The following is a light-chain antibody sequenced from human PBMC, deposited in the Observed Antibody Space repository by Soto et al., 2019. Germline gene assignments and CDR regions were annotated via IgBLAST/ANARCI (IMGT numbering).Light chain of an antibody. J-gene: IGKJ1*01. CDR2: KAS. CDR1: QSISSW. CDR3: QQYNAYSST. V-gene: IGKV1-5*03. Sequence: DTQMTQSPSTLSASVGDRVTITCRASQSISSWLAWYQQKPGKAPKLLIYKASSLESGVPSRFSGSGSGTEFTLTISSLQPDDFATYYCQQYNAYSSTFGKGTKVEIK.